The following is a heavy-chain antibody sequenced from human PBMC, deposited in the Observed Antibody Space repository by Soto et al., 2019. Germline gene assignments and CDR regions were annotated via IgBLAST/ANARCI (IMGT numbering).Heavy chain of an antibody. CDR2: LSYDGSNK. V-gene: IGHV3-30*03. CDR3: ATENIGSHWGLLEFDY. J-gene: IGHJ4*02. D-gene: IGHD1-26*01. Sequence: VQLVESGGGVVQPGRSLRLSCAASGFNFNDHAMHWVRQAPGKGLEWVAVLSYDGSNKKYADSVRGRFTISRDNSENTLYLQMNGLRPEDTALYFCATENIGSHWGLLEFDYCGQGTSVTVSS. CDR1: GFNFNDHA.